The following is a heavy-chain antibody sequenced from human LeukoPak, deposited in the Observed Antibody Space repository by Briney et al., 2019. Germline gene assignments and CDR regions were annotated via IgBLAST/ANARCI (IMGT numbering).Heavy chain of an antibody. J-gene: IGHJ4*02. D-gene: IGHD6-13*01. V-gene: IGHV3-30-3*01. CDR1: GFTFSSYA. CDR2: TTYDGSNK. Sequence: GGSLRLSCAASGFTFSSYAMHWVRQAPGKGLEWVADTTYDGSNKYYADSVKGRFTISRDSSKNTLYLQMDSLRAEDTAVYYCARGGFSISAVTLLDYWGQGILVTVSS. CDR3: ARGGFSISAVTLLDY.